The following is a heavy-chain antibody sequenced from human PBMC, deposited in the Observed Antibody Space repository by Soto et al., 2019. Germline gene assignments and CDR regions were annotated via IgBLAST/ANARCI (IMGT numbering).Heavy chain of an antibody. Sequence: QVQLVHSGAEVKKPGASVKVSCKTSGYSFSEFRMHWVRQAPGQGLEWMGWVNPINGNTNYAQDFQGRVTMTRDASTKTVYMELSSLTSDDTSTVYCARENWHFDYWGQGTLITVSS. CDR3: ARENWHFDY. V-gene: IGHV1-2*02. CDR2: VNPINGNT. J-gene: IGHJ4*02. CDR1: GYSFSEFR.